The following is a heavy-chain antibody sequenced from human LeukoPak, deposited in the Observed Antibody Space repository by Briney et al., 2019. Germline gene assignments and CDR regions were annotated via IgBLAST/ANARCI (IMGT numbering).Heavy chain of an antibody. CDR3: ARGGNCGGGCYFNYDVMDV. J-gene: IGHJ6*02. V-gene: IGHV1-46*01. CDR1: GYILTNYY. CDR2: INTSDGGT. Sequence: VASVKVSCTASGYILTNYYMHWVRQAPGPGLEWMGIINTSDGGTSYAQNFQDRVTMTRDTSTSTVYMELSRLRSHETAVYYCARGGNCGGGCYFNYDVMDVWGQGNTVTVSS. D-gene: IGHD2-21*02.